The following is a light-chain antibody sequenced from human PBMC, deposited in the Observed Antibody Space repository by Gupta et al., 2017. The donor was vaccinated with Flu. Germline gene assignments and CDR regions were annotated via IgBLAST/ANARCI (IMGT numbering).Light chain of an antibody. CDR2: ATS. J-gene: IGKJ4*01. CDR1: QSVTNY. CDR3: QQSDSTPLT. Sequence: DIQMTQSPSSLSASVGDRVTLTCRASQSVTNYLNWYQYKPGKAPNLLIYATSSLQSGVPSRFSGNGSGTDFTLTISSLQPEDFGTYYCQQSDSTPLTFGGGTKVEIK. V-gene: IGKV1-39*01.